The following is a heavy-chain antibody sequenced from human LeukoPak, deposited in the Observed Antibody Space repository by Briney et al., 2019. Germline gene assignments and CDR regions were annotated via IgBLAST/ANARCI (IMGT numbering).Heavy chain of an antibody. CDR1: GFTLSSYG. CDR3: ARDKAVGATHFDY. V-gene: IGHV3-30*03. J-gene: IGHJ4*02. Sequence: GGSLRLSCVASGFTLSSYGMHWVRQAPGKGLEWVALISYDGSQKYYADSVKGRFTISRDNAKNSLYLQMNSLRAEDTAVYYCARDKAVGATHFDYWGQGTLVTVSS. CDR2: ISYDGSQK. D-gene: IGHD1-26*01.